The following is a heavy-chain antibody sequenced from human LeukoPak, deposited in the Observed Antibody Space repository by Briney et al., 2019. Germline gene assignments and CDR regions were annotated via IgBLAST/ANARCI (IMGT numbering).Heavy chain of an antibody. D-gene: IGHD6-19*01. V-gene: IGHV4-39*01. CDR2: IYYRGST. J-gene: IGHJ4*02. Sequence: SETLSLTCTVSGGSISSSSYYWGWIRQPPGKGLEWIGSIYYRGSTYYNPSLKSRVTISVDTSKNQFSLKLSSVTAADTAVYYCASSPSIAVAGIDYWGQGTLVTVSS. CDR3: ASSPSIAVAGIDY. CDR1: GGSISSSSYY.